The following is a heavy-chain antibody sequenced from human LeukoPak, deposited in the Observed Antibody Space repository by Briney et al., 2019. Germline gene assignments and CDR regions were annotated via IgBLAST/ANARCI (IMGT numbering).Heavy chain of an antibody. CDR2: IYYSGST. V-gene: IGHV4-39*07. J-gene: IGHJ5*02. D-gene: IGHD2-2*02. Sequence: SETLSLTCTVSGGSISSSSYYWGWIRQPPGKGLEWIGSIYYSGSTYYNPSLKSRVTISVDTSKDQFSLKLSSVTAADTAVYYCARGKGHCSSTSCYSRYNWFDPWGQGTLVTVSS. CDR1: GGSISSSSYY. CDR3: ARGKGHCSSTSCYSRYNWFDP.